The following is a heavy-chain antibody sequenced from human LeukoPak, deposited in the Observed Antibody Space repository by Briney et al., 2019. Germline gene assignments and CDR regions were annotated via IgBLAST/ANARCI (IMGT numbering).Heavy chain of an antibody. Sequence: SETLSLTCAVYGGSFSGYYWSWVRQPPGKGLEWIGEINHSGSTNYNPSLQSRVTISLDTSKNQFSLKLSSVTAADPAVYYCARRVAVAANYFDSWVQGTLVTVSS. D-gene: IGHD6-19*01. J-gene: IGHJ4*02. CDR2: INHSGST. CDR3: ARRVAVAANYFDS. CDR1: GGSFSGYY. V-gene: IGHV4-34*01.